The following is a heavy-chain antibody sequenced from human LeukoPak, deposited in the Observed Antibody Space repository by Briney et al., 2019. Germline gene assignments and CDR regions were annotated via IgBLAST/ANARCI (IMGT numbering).Heavy chain of an antibody. CDR1: GFTFSDFS. CDR3: ARDLYRVKYYDILTGYHYYYGMDV. V-gene: IGHV3-21*01. J-gene: IGHJ6*02. CDR2: ISSSSSYI. D-gene: IGHD3-9*01. Sequence: GGSLRLSCAASGFTFSDFSMNWVRQAPGKGLEWVSSISSSSSYIYYADSVKGRFTISRDNAKNSLYLQMNSLRAEDTAVYYCARDLYRVKYYDILTGYHYYYGMDVWGQGTTVTVSS.